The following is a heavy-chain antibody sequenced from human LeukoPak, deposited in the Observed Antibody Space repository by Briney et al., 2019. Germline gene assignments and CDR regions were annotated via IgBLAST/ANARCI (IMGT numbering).Heavy chain of an antibody. CDR2: MNPNSGNT. D-gene: IGHD3-10*01. Sequence: GASVKVSCKASGYTFTSYDINWVRQATGQGLEWMGWMNPNSGNTGYAQKFQGRVTMTRNTSISTAYMELSSLRSEDTAVYYCARSVFPYYSGSGSPYNVDVRQNSYFDFWGQGTLVTVSS. CDR1: GYTFTSYD. J-gene: IGHJ4*02. CDR3: ARSVFPYYSGSGSPYNVDVRQNSYFDF. V-gene: IGHV1-8*01.